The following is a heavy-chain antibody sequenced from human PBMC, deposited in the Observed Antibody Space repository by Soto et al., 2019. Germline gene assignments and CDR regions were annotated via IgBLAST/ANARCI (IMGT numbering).Heavy chain of an antibody. J-gene: IGHJ4*02. V-gene: IGHV4-31*03. CDR3: ARDPVWTPFGYFKY. Sequence: QAQLQESGPGLVKPSQTLSLTCTVSGGSISSGGYYWSWIRQHPGKGLEWIGNIYYSGSTYYNPSLNSRFTMSVDRSKNQFSLKLSSVIAAHTAVYYCARDPVWTPFGYFKYWGQGTLVNVSS. CDR1: GGSISSGGYY. CDR2: IYYSGST. D-gene: IGHD2-21*01.